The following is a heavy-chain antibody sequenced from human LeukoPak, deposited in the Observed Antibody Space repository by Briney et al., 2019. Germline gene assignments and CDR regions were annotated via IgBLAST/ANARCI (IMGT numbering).Heavy chain of an antibody. Sequence: ASVKVSCKASGFTFTVYYIHWVRQAPGQGLEWMGYINPHSGGTNSPQKFQGRVTMTTDTSISAAYMELRSLISDDTAMYYCVREGNELLSKNFDYWGQGTLVTVSS. V-gene: IGHV1-2*02. CDR1: GFTFTVYY. CDR2: INPHSGGT. CDR3: VREGNELLSKNFDY. D-gene: IGHD2-21*02. J-gene: IGHJ4*02.